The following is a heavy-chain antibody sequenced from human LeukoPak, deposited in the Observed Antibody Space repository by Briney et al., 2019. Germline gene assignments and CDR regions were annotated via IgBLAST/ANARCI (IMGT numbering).Heavy chain of an antibody. D-gene: IGHD3-10*01. CDR2: ISSTGTTI. CDR1: GFTFSSYE. J-gene: IGHJ3*02. Sequence: GGSLRLSCAASGFTFSSYEMNWVRQAPGKGLEWVSYISSTGTTIYYADSVKGRFTISRDNAKKSLYLQMNSLRAEDTAVYYCARGKRIISEVVALDIWGQGTMVTVSS. V-gene: IGHV3-48*03. CDR3: ARGKRIISEVVALDI.